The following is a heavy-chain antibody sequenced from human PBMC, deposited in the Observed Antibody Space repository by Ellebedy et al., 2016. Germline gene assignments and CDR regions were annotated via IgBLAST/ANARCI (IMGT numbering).Heavy chain of an antibody. CDR2: INTEGSGI. Sequence: GESLKISCAASGFTFSSHWMHWVRQAPGKGLVWVSRINTEGSGIMYADSVKGRFTISRDNAKSTLYLQMNSLRAEDTAVYYCARDLNYGQSDYWGQGILVTVSS. CDR3: ARDLNYGQSDY. D-gene: IGHD3-10*01. CDR1: GFTFSSHW. J-gene: IGHJ4*02. V-gene: IGHV3-74*03.